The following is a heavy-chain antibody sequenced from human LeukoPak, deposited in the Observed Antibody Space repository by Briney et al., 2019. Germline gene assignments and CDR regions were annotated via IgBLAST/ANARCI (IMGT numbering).Heavy chain of an antibody. Sequence: SETLSLTCIVSGGFISGHYWSWIGQPPGKGLEWIGYVYYSGSTNYNPSLKSRVTISVDTSKNQFSLKLSSVTAADTAVYYCARLDYYDSSGYPSDAFDIWGQGTMVTVSS. J-gene: IGHJ3*02. D-gene: IGHD3-22*01. CDR1: GGFISGHY. CDR2: VYYSGST. CDR3: ARLDYYDSSGYPSDAFDI. V-gene: IGHV4-59*11.